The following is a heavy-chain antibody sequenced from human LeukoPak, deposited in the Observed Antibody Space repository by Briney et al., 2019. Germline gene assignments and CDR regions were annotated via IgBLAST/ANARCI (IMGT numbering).Heavy chain of an antibody. CDR1: GFTFSSSA. CDR3: AKDFSVGVTMIRGPFDP. D-gene: IGHD3-10*01. Sequence: GGSLRLSCAASGFTFSSSAMSWVRQAPGKGLEWVSAISNNGGYTYYADSVQGRFTISRDNSKNTLYLQINSLRAEDTAVYYCAKDFSVGVTMIRGPFDPWGQGTLVTVSS. CDR2: ISNNGGYT. V-gene: IGHV3-23*01. J-gene: IGHJ5*02.